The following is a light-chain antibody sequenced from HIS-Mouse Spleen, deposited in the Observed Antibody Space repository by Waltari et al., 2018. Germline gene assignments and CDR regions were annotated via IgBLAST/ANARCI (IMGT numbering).Light chain of an antibody. CDR3: QQLNSDPPT. CDR2: AAS. J-gene: IGKJ1*01. CDR1: KGLCSY. V-gene: IGKV1-9*01. Sequence: DIQLTRSPSFLSASFGDRVTITYRARKGLCSYLALYQQKPGKAPKLLIYAASTLQSGVPSRFSGSGSGTEFTLTISSLQPEDFATYYRQQLNSDPPTFGQGTKVEIK.